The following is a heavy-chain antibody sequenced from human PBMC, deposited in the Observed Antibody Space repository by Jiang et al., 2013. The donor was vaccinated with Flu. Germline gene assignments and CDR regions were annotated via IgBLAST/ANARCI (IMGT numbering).Heavy chain of an antibody. CDR3: ARHSASRWYDFDY. Sequence: SGSGLVKPSETLSLTCTVSGGSISSYYWSWIRQPPGKGLEWIGYIYYSGNTDYNPSLKSRVTISVDTFNQFSLKLSSVTAADTAVYYCARHSASRWYDFDYWGQGTLVTVSS. V-gene: IGHV4-59*08. J-gene: IGHJ4*02. CDR2: IYYSGNT. CDR1: GGSISSYY. D-gene: IGHD6-13*01.